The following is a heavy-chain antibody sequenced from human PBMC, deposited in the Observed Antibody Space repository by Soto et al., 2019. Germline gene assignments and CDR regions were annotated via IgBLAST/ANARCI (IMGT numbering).Heavy chain of an antibody. CDR2: IIPIFGTA. CDR3: ARAPYNNGWYRFDL. J-gene: IGHJ4*02. Sequence: GASVKVSCKASGGTFSSYAISWVRQAPGQGLEWMGGIIPIFGTANYAQKFQGRVTITADESTSTAYMELNGLRPEDTALYYCARAPYNNGWYRFDLWGQGTLVTVSS. D-gene: IGHD6-19*01. V-gene: IGHV1-69*13. CDR1: GGTFSSYA.